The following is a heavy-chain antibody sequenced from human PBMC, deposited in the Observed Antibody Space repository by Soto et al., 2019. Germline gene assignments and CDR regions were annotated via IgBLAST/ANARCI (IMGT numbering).Heavy chain of an antibody. CDR1: GGSLSGCY. CDR3: ARLPSRITIFGVVGWFAP. D-gene: IGHD3-3*01. J-gene: IGHJ5*02. V-gene: IGHV4-34*01. CDR2: INQSGST. Sequence: TSEALSPPCAVYGGSLSGCYWSWVRPPPGKGLEGIGEINQSGSTNYNPPPKGRVTISVDTSKNQFSLKLSSVTAADTAVYYCARLPSRITIFGVVGWFAPWGQGTLVTVSS.